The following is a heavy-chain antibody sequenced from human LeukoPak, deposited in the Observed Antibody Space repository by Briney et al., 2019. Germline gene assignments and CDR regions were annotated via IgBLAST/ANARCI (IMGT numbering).Heavy chain of an antibody. D-gene: IGHD3-9*01. CDR1: GGSISSYY. CDR2: ISNIGGT. Sequence: KPSETLSLTCTVSGGSISSYYWSWIRQPPGKGLEWIGYISNIGGTNYNPSLKSRVTISVDTSKNQFSLKLSSVTAADTAVYYCARARYVNSFYAFDIWGQGTLVTVSS. CDR3: ARARYVNSFYAFDI. J-gene: IGHJ3*02. V-gene: IGHV4-59*01.